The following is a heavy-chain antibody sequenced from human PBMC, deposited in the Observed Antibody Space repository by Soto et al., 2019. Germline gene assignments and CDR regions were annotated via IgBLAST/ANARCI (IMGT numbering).Heavy chain of an antibody. CDR2: IYPGDSDT. CDR1: GYSFTSYW. CDR3: ARLETYSSGWYYFDY. Sequence: GESLKISCKGSGYSFTSYWIGWVRQMPGKGLEWMGIIYPGDSDTRYSPSFQGQVTISADKSISTAYLQWSSLKASDTAMYYCARLETYSSGWYYFDYWGQGTLVTVSS. J-gene: IGHJ4*02. V-gene: IGHV5-51*01. D-gene: IGHD6-19*01.